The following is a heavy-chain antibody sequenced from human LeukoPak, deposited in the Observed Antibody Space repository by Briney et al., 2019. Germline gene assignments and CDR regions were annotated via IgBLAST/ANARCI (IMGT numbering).Heavy chain of an antibody. J-gene: IGHJ4*02. CDR2: VYYSGTT. CDR1: GGSISSYY. Sequence: SETLSLTCTVSGGSISSYYWSWIRQPPGKGLEWIGYVYYSGTTDYNPSLKSRVAISVDTSNNQFSLRVSSVTAADTAVYYCARSSGAYRSFDYWGQGTLVPVSS. CDR3: ARSSGAYRSFDY. D-gene: IGHD1-26*01. V-gene: IGHV4-59*01.